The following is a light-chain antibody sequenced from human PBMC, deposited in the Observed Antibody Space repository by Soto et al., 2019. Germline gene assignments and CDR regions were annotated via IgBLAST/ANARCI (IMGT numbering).Light chain of an antibody. J-gene: IGKJ4*01. CDR1: QSVSSN. CDR2: GAS. V-gene: IGKV3-20*01. Sequence: EIVMTQSPATLSVSPGERATLSCRASQSVSSNLAWYQQKPGQAPRLLIYGASNRATGIPDRFSGSGSGTDFTLTFSRLEPEDFAVYYCEYYGTSITFGGGTRWIS. CDR3: EYYGTSIT.